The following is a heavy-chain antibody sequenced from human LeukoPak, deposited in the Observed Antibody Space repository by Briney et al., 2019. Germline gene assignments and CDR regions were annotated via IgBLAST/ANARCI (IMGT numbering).Heavy chain of an antibody. CDR1: GYTFTSYG. J-gene: IGHJ6*02. CDR3: ARRSGRSHYYYYGMDV. D-gene: IGHD3-3*01. Sequence: ASVKASCTASGYTFTSYGISWVRQAPGQGLEWMGWISAYNGNTNYAQKLQGRVTMTTDTSTSTAYMELRSLRSDDTAVYYCARRSGRSHYYYYGMDVWGQGTTVTVSS. V-gene: IGHV1-18*01. CDR2: ISAYNGNT.